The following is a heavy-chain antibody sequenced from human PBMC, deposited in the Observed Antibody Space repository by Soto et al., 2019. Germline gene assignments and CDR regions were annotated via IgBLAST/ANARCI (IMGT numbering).Heavy chain of an antibody. D-gene: IGHD3-10*01. CDR1: GFTFSSYV. Sequence: GGSLRLSCAASGFTFSSYVMTWVRQAPGKGLEWVSTISVIGSTYYADSVRGRFTISRDNSKSTLDLQMNSLSAEDTAVYYCANEAMYYSSGTYYNFFDYWGQGTLVPVSS. J-gene: IGHJ4*02. CDR2: ISVIGST. CDR3: ANEAMYYSSGTYYNFFDY. V-gene: IGHV3-23*01.